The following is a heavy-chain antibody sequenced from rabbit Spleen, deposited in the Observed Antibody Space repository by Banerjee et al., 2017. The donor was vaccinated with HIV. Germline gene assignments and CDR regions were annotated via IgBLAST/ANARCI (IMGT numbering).Heavy chain of an antibody. CDR3: ARDGTGGSYFAL. Sequence: QEQLVESGGGLVQPGGSLKLSCKASGFDFSNYGMSWVRQAPGKGLEWIGYIDPIFGSTYYASWVNGRFTISSHNAQNTLYLQLNSLTVADTATYFCARDGTGGSYFALWGQGTLVTVS. V-gene: IGHV1S47*01. CDR2: IDPIFGST. CDR1: GFDFSNYG. J-gene: IGHJ3*01. D-gene: IGHD8-1*01.